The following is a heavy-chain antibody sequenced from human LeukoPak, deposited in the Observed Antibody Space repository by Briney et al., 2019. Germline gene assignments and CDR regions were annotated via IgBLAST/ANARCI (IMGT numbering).Heavy chain of an antibody. CDR3: AKTGAHIVATMYYFDY. V-gene: IGHV3-30*18. Sequence: PGGSLRLSCAASGFTFSSYGMHWVRQAPGKGLEWVAVISYDGSNKYYADSVKGRFTISRDNSKNTLYLQMNSLRAEDTAVYYCAKTGAHIVATMYYFDYWGQGTLVTVSS. D-gene: IGHD5-12*01. J-gene: IGHJ4*02. CDR1: GFTFSSYG. CDR2: ISYDGSNK.